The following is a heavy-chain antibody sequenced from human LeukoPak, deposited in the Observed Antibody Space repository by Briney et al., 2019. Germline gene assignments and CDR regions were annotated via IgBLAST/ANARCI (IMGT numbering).Heavy chain of an antibody. J-gene: IGHJ4*02. CDR1: GGSISSGGYY. V-gene: IGHV4-31*03. CDR2: IYYSGST. CDR3: ARVSRLYSSSWYDYAFDY. D-gene: IGHD6-13*01. Sequence: SETLPLTCTVSGGSISSGGYYWSLIRQHPGKGLEWIGYIYYSGSTYYNPSLKSRVTISVDTSKNQFSLKLSSVTAADTAVYYCARVSRLYSSSWYDYAFDYWGQGTLVTVSS.